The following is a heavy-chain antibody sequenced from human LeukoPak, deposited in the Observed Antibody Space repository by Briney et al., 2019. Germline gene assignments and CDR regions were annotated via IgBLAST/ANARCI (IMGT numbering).Heavy chain of an antibody. D-gene: IGHD3-10*01. V-gene: IGHV4-61*02. CDR1: GGSISSGNYY. J-gene: IGHJ5*02. CDR2: IYTSGST. Sequence: SETLSLTCTVSGGSISSGNYYWSWIRLPAGKGLEWIGRIYTSGSTNYNPSLKSRVTISVDTSKNQFSLKLSSVTAADTAVYYCARIHRRQDYYGSGPQLVRAFDPWGQGTLVTVSS. CDR3: ARIHRRQDYYGSGPQLVRAFDP.